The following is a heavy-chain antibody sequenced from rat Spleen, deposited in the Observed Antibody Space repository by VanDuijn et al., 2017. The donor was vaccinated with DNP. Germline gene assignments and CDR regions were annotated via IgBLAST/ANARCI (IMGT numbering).Heavy chain of an antibody. V-gene: IGHV5-31*01. J-gene: IGHJ2*01. CDR1: GFIFSNYW. CDR2: ISYEGSNT. CDR3: ARLPITTVADY. Sequence: EVQLVESGGGPVQPGRSLKLSCVASGFIFSNYWMTWIRQAPGKGLEWVASISYEGSNTYSGDSVKGRFTISRDNAKSTLYLQMNSLRSEDTATYYCARLPITTVADYWGQGVMVTVSS. D-gene: IGHD1-1*01.